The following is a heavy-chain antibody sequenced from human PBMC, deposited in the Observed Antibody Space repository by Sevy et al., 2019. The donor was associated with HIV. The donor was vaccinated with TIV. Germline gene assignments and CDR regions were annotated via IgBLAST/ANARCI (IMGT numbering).Heavy chain of an antibody. Sequence: GGSLRLSCAASGFTFSRYGMHWVRQAPGKGLEWVAVISFDGSKKYYGDSVKGRFTISRDNAKNSLYLQMNSLRDEDTAVYYCASRSQCSNGVCPFDYWGQGTLVTVSS. V-gene: IGHV3-30*03. J-gene: IGHJ4*02. D-gene: IGHD2-8*01. CDR2: ISFDGSKK. CDR3: ASRSQCSNGVCPFDY. CDR1: GFTFSRYG.